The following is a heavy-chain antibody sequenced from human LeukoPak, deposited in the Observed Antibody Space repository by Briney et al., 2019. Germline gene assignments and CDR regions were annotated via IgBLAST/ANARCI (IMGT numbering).Heavy chain of an antibody. J-gene: IGHJ5*02. CDR2: ISYSGST. CDR1: GGSISSGGYY. D-gene: IGHD4-23*01. Sequence: SQTLSLTCNVSGGSISSGGYYWSWIRQHPGKGLEWIGYISYSGSTYYNPSLKSRVTISVDTSKNQFSLKLSSVTAADTAIYYCARASYYGSNSRGCSDPWGQGTLVTVSS. CDR3: ARASYYGSNSRGCSDP. V-gene: IGHV4-31*03.